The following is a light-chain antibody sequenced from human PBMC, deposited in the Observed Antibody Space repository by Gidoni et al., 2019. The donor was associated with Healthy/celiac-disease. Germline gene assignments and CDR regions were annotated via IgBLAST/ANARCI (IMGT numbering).Light chain of an antibody. J-gene: IGKJ1*01. Sequence: EIVMTQSPATLSVSPGERATLSCRASQSVSSNLAWYQQKPGQAPRLLIYGASTRATGIPARFRGSGSGTEFTLTISSLQSEDFAVYYCQQYNNWPPLTFXQXTKVEIK. CDR3: QQYNNWPPLT. V-gene: IGKV3-15*01. CDR1: QSVSSN. CDR2: GAS.